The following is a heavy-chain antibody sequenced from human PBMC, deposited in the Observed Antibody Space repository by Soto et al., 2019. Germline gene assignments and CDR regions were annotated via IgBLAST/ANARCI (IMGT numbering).Heavy chain of an antibody. D-gene: IGHD4-17*01. CDR1: GFTFSTSA. CDR3: ARPPTWAQLEHTVTSSPWAH. Sequence: EVQLLESGGVLVQPRGSPRLSCAASGFTFSTSAMTWVRRTPGEGLEWVSEIRGDGVNTYYADSVKGRFTISRHSSNSTLNFQMRSLRADDRVIYRCARPPTWAQLEHTVTSSPWAHWGQGPLVTFSS. J-gene: IGHJ4*02. V-gene: IGHV3-23*01. CDR2: IRGDGVNT.